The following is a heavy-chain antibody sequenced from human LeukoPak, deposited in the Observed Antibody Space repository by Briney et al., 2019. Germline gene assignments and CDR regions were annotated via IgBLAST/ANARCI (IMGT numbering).Heavy chain of an antibody. CDR3: TRRDYYDLARPLDY. Sequence: GGSLRLSCAASGFTFSSYAMSWVRQAPGKGLEWVSAISGSGGSTYYADSVKGRFTISRDNSKNTLYLQMNSLQTEDTAVYYCTRRDYYDLARPLDYWGQGTLVTVSS. CDR2: ISGSGGST. D-gene: IGHD3/OR15-3a*01. CDR1: GFTFSSYA. V-gene: IGHV3-23*01. J-gene: IGHJ4*02.